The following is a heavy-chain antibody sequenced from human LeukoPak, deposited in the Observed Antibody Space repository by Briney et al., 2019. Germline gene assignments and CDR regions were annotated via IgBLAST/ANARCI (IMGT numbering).Heavy chain of an antibody. CDR2: INPSGGST. Sequence: ASVKVSCKSSGYTFTSYYLHWVRQAPGQGLEWMGIINPSGGSTSSAQKFQGRVTMTRETSTSAVYMELSSLRSEDTAIYYCARAKVGAPFGGGFDYWGQGTLVTVSS. V-gene: IGHV1-46*01. CDR3: ARAKVGAPFGGGFDY. CDR1: GYTFTSYY. J-gene: IGHJ4*02. D-gene: IGHD1-26*01.